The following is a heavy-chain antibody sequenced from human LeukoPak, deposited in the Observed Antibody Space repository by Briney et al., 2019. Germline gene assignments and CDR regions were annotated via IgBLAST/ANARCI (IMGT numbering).Heavy chain of an antibody. CDR3: ARGGGWAYYYDSSGYYPFDY. V-gene: IGHV4-61*08. Sequence: SETLSLTCTVSGGSISSGGYYWSWIRQPPGKGLEWIGYIYYSGSTNYNPSLKSRVTISVDTSKNQFSLKLSSVTAADTAVYYCARGGGWAYYYDSSGYYPFDYWGQGTLVTVSS. CDR1: GGSISSGGYY. CDR2: IYYSGST. D-gene: IGHD3-22*01. J-gene: IGHJ4*02.